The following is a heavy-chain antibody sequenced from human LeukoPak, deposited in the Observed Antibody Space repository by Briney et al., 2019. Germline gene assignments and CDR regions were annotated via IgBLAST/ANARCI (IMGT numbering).Heavy chain of an antibody. CDR1: GFTFSTYW. D-gene: IGHD1-26*01. CDR2: IKGDDSAR. V-gene: IGHV3-7*01. J-gene: IGHJ4*02. CDR3: ARDVVGSLDY. Sequence: GGSLRLSCAASGFTFSTYWMAWVRQAPGKGLEWVANIKGDDSARHQADSVKGRFTISRDNAQNSGYLQMSGLRGEDTAIYYCARDVVGSLDYWGQGTLVTVSS.